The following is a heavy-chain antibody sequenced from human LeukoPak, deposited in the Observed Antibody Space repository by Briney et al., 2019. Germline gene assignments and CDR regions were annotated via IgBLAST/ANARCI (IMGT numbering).Heavy chain of an antibody. D-gene: IGHD3-16*01. Sequence: ATVKSSCKASGYTFTDYYMHWVQQAPGKGLEWMGRVDPEDGETIYAEKFQGRVTITADTSTDTAYMELSSLRSEDTAVYYCATVGTSLVHRDDWGQGTLVTVAS. CDR3: ATVGTSLVHRDD. CDR1: GYTFTDYY. V-gene: IGHV1-69-2*01. J-gene: IGHJ4*02. CDR2: VDPEDGET.